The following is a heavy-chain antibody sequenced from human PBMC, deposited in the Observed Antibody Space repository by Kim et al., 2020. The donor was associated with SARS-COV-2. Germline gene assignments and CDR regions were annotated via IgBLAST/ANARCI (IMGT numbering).Heavy chain of an antibody. V-gene: IGHV3-64*01. J-gene: IGHJ4*02. CDR1: GFTFSSYA. Sequence: GGSLRLSCAASGFTFSSYAMHWVRQAPGKGLEYVSAISSNGGSTYYANSVKGRFTISRDNSKNTLYLQMGSLRAEDMAVYYCARVGNYYGSGSPFDYWGQGTLVTVSS. CDR2: ISSNGGST. D-gene: IGHD3-10*01. CDR3: ARVGNYYGSGSPFDY.